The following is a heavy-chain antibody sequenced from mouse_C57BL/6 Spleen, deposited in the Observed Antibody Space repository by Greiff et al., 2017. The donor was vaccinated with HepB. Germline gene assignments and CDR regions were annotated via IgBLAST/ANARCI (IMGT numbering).Heavy chain of an antibody. CDR3: ARPLSYYDYDDDYFDY. CDR1: GYTFTSYG. Sequence: QVQLQQSGAELARPGASVKLSCKASGYTFTSYGISWVKQRTGQGLEWIGEIYPRSGNTYYNEKFKGKATLTADKSSSTAYMELRSLTSEDSAVYFCARPLSYYDYDDDYFDYWGQSTTLTVSS. CDR2: IYPRSGNT. D-gene: IGHD2-4*01. J-gene: IGHJ2*01. V-gene: IGHV1-81*01.